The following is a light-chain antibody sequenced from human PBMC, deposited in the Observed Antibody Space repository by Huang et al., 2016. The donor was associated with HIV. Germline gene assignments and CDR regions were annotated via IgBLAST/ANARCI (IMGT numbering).Light chain of an antibody. CDR2: GAS. CDR3: QQYNSWPPLFT. CDR1: QSVSTN. J-gene: IGKJ3*01. Sequence: EVLLTQSPATLSVSPGERATLSCRASQSVSTNLDWYQQKPGQATRLLIYGASTRATGGPARVSGSGSGTEFTLTISRLQSEDSAVYYCQQYNSWPPLFTFGPGTKVDIK. V-gene: IGKV3-15*01.